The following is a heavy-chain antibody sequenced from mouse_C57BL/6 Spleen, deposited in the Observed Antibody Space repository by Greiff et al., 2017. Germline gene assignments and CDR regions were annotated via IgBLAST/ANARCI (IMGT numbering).Heavy chain of an antibody. CDR2: FYPGSGSI. V-gene: IGHV1-62-2*01. Sequence: QVQLQQSGAELVKPGASVKLSCKASGYTFTEYTIHWVKQRSGQGLEWIGWFYPGSGSIKYNEKFKDKATLTADKSSSTVYMELSRLTSEDSAVYFCARHEGGYYDYDGYAMDYWGQGTSVTVSS. D-gene: IGHD2-4*01. CDR1: GYTFTEYT. CDR3: ARHEGGYYDYDGYAMDY. J-gene: IGHJ4*01.